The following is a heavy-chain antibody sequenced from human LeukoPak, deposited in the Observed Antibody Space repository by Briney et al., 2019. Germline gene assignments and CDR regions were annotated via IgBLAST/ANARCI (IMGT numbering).Heavy chain of an antibody. J-gene: IGHJ6*03. CDR1: GDSISGYY. V-gene: IGHV4-4*07. CDR2: IYATGST. Sequence: SETLSLTCTVSGDSISGYYWSWIRQPAGKGLEWIGRIYATGSTNYNPSLKSRVTMSVDTSKNQFSLKLSSVTAANAAVYYCAREYYDFWSGPRPYYMDVWGKGTTVTVSS. D-gene: IGHD3-3*01. CDR3: AREYYDFWSGPRPYYMDV.